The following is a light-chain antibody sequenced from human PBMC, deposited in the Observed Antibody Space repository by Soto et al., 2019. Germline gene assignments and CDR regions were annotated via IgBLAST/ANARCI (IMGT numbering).Light chain of an antibody. V-gene: IGKV3-15*01. CDR2: DAS. Sequence: EIVMTQSPATLSVSPGERATLSCRASQSVNSNLAWYRQKPGQAPRLLISDASTRATGVPARFSGSGSGTEFTLTISSLQSEDSGIYYCQQYNFWTPLTLGGGTKVEIK. CDR3: QQYNFWTPLT. J-gene: IGKJ4*01. CDR1: QSVNSN.